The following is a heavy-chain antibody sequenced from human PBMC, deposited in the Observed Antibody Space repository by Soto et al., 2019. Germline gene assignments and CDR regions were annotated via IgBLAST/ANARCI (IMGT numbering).Heavy chain of an antibody. CDR3: ARYRLPGFDY. J-gene: IGHJ4*02. CDR1: GHTFTGYY. V-gene: IGHV1-2*02. Sequence: GASVKVSCKASGHTFTGYYMHWVRQAPGQGLEWMGWINPNSGGTNYAQKFRGRVTMTRDTSISTAYMELSRLRSDDTAVYYCARYRLPGFDYWGQGTLVTVSS. CDR2: INPNSGGT.